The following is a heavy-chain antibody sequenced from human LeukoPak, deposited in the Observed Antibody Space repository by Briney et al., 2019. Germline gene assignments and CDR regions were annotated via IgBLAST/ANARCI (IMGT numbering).Heavy chain of an antibody. CDR2: ISGSGDST. CDR3: PKGCASTSCYTSEY. V-gene: IGHV3-23*01. J-gene: IGHJ4*02. D-gene: IGHD2-2*02. CDR1: GFTFSSYA. Sequence: GGSLRLSCAASGFTFSSYAMSWVRQAPGRGLEWVSTISGSGDSTYYADSVKGRFTIYSDNSKNTLYLQMNSLRPEGTAVYYCPKGCASTSCYTSEYWGQGTLVTVSS.